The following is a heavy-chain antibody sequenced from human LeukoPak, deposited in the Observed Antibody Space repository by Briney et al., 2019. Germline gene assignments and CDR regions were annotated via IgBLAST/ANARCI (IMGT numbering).Heavy chain of an antibody. J-gene: IGHJ4*02. CDR2: ISGSGGSR. CDR3: AKDRGSGLVADVDY. Sequence: GGALRLSCAAAGFTFSSYAMSWVRHAPGKGLEWVSAISGSGGSRYYADSVKGRFTISSDNSKNTMYLQMNSLRAEDTAVYCFAKDRGSGLVADVDYWGQGTLVTVSS. CDR1: GFTFSSYA. D-gene: IGHD6-19*01. V-gene: IGHV3-23*01.